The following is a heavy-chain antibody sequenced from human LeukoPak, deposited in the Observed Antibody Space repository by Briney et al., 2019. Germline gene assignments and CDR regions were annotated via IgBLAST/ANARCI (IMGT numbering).Heavy chain of an antibody. CDR2: ISGSGGST. J-gene: IGHJ5*02. V-gene: IGHV3-23*01. CDR1: GFTFSSYA. Sequence: SGGSLRLSCAASGFTFSSYAMSWVRQAPGKGLEWVSAISGSGGSTYYADSVKGRFTISRDNSKNTLYLQMNSLRAEDTAVYYCAKGSDDSSGYYNWFDPWGQGTLVTASS. D-gene: IGHD3-22*01. CDR3: AKGSDDSSGYYNWFDP.